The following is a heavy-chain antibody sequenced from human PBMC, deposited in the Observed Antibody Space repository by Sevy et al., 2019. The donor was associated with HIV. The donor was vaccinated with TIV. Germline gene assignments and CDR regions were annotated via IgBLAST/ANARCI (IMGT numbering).Heavy chain of an antibody. Sequence: GGSLRLSCVASEFSFKSYWMSWVRQAPGKGLEWVANINQEGKEKHYVGSVKGRFTISRDNGKNSMYLQMNSLTTEDTAVYYCAKDQGYNWNTEGFFDYWGQGTLVTVSS. CDR2: INQEGKEK. V-gene: IGHV3-7*01. D-gene: IGHD1-20*01. CDR3: AKDQGYNWNTEGFFDY. J-gene: IGHJ4*02. CDR1: EFSFKSYW.